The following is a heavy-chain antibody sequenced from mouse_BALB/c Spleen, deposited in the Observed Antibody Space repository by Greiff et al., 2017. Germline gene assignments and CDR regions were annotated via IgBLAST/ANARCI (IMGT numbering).Heavy chain of an antibody. Sequence: EVKLQESGPGLVKPSQSLSLTCSVTGYSITSGYYWNWIRQFPGNKLEWMGYISYDGSNNYNPSLKNRISITRDTSKNQFFLKLNSVTTEDTATYYCARGFLYFDVWGAGTTVTVSS. V-gene: IGHV3-6*02. CDR1: GYSITSGYY. CDR2: ISYDGSN. J-gene: IGHJ1*01. CDR3: ARGFLYFDV.